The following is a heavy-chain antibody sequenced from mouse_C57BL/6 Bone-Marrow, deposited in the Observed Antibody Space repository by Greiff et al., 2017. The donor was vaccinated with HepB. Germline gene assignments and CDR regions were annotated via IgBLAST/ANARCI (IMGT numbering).Heavy chain of an antibody. CDR1: GYTFTSYG. J-gene: IGHJ4*01. CDR2: IYPRSGNT. V-gene: IGHV1-81*01. D-gene: IGHD2-10*02. Sequence: QVQLQQSGAELARPGASVKLSCKASGYTFTSYGISWVKQRTGQGLEWIGEIYPRSGNTYYNEKFKGKATLTADKSFSTAYMELRSLTSEDSAVYFCARERVWPLYAMDYWGQGTSVTVSS. CDR3: ARERVWPLYAMDY.